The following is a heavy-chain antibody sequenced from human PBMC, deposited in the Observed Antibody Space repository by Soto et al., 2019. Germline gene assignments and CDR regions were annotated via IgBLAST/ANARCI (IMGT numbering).Heavy chain of an antibody. CDR1: GFTFTSSA. J-gene: IGHJ6*02. D-gene: IGHD6-13*01. CDR2: IVVGSGNT. V-gene: IGHV1-58*02. Sequence: QMQLVQSGPEVKKPGTSVKVSCKASGFTFTSSAMQWVRQARGQRLEWIGWIVVGSGNTNYAQKFQERVTITRDMSTSKAYMELSSLRSEDTAVYYCAADSLGIAAASYYYYGMDVWGQGTTVTVSS. CDR3: AADSLGIAAASYYYYGMDV.